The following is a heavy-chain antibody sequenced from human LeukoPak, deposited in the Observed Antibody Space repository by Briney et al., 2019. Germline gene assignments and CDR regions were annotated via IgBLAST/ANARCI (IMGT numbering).Heavy chain of an antibody. V-gene: IGHV3-11*05. J-gene: IGHJ5*02. CDR2: ISSSSSYT. CDR1: GFTFSDYY. D-gene: IGHD3-10*01. CDR3: ARDPMDIRGFGWFDP. Sequence: GGSLRLSCAASGFTFSDYYMSWIRQAPGKGLEWVSYISSSSSYTNYADSVKGRFTVSRDNAKNPLYLQMNSLRAEDTAVYYCARDPMDIRGFGWFDPWGQGTLVTVSS.